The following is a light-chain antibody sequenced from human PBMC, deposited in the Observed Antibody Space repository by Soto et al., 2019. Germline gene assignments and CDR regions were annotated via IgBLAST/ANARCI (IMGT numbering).Light chain of an antibody. CDR2: GAA. J-gene: IGKJ2*01. CDR1: QSVSSSY. V-gene: IGKV3-20*01. Sequence: EIVLTQSPGTLSLSPGERATLSCRASQSVSSSYLAWYQQKPGQAPRLLIYGAASRATGIPDRFSGSGSGTDFTLTISRLAPEDFAVYYCQQYGSSPGTFGQGPKLEIK. CDR3: QQYGSSPGT.